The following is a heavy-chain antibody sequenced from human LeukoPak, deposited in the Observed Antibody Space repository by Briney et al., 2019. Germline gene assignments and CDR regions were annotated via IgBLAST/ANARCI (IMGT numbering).Heavy chain of an antibody. CDR1: GFTFSSYS. Sequence: PGGSLRLSCAASGFTFSSYSMNWVRQAPGKGLEWVSSISSSSYIYYADSVKGRFTISRGNAKNSLYLQMNSLRAEDTAVYYCARVGDIVLMVYDASDYWGQGTLVTVSS. J-gene: IGHJ4*02. V-gene: IGHV3-21*01. D-gene: IGHD2-8*01. CDR2: ISSSSYI. CDR3: ARVGDIVLMVYDASDY.